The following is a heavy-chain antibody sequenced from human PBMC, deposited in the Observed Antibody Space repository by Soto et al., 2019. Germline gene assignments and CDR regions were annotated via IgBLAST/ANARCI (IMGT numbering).Heavy chain of an antibody. CDR3: VFVWEYYDFWIDEPHYGMGV. J-gene: IGHJ6*02. CDR1: GFTFSNFA. Sequence: EVQLLESGGGLVQRGGSLRLSCAASGFTFSNFAMSWVRQAPGKGLEWVSSISESGSTYYAGSVKGRFTISRDNSKNTLNLQMNNLRAEDTAVYYCVFVWEYYDFWIDEPHYGMGVWGQGTTVTAAS. CDR2: ISESGST. V-gene: IGHV3-23*01. D-gene: IGHD3-3*01.